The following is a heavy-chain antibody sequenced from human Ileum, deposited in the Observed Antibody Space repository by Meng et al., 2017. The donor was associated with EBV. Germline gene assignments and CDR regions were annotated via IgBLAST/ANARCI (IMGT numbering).Heavy chain of an antibody. CDR1: GDSISSDIW. D-gene: IGHD1-7*01. CDR3: GRDQGRELINH. J-gene: IGHJ1*01. V-gene: IGHV4-4*02. CDR2: VYHRGNT. Sequence: LQESGPGRVRPSGTLSLTCTFSGDSISSDIWWRGVRQPAGRGLEWCGEVYHRGNTNYNPSHKSRVDISVDKSKNQFYLSLFSVTAADTAVYYCGRDQGRELINHWGQSTVVTVSS.